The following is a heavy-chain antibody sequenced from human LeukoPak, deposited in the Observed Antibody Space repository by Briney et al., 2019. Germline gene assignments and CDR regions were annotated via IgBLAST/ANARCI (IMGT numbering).Heavy chain of an antibody. Sequence: PGGSLRLSCAASGFTFSSYNMNWVRQAPGKGLEWVSYISSGSSTIYYADSVKGRFTISRDNAKNSLFLQMNSLRAEDTAVYYCARDTPLWSGYYGNYYYGMDVWGQGTTVTVSS. CDR3: ARDTPLWSGYYGNYYYGMDV. D-gene: IGHD3-3*01. J-gene: IGHJ6*02. CDR1: GFTFSSYN. V-gene: IGHV3-48*01. CDR2: ISSGSSTI.